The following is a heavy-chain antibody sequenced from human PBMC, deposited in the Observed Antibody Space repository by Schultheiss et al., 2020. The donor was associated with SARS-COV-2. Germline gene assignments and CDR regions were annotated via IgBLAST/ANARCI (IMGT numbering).Heavy chain of an antibody. V-gene: IGHV1-18*01. D-gene: IGHD5-18*01. CDR3: ARGGYSYGYYYYYGMDV. CDR1: GYTFTSYG. CDR2: ISAYNGNT. Sequence: ASVKVSCKASGYTFTSYGISWVRQAPGQGLEWMGWISAYNGNTNYAQKLQGRVTMTTDTSTSTAYMELRSLRSDDTAVYYCARGGYSYGYYYYYGMDVWGQGTTVTVAS. J-gene: IGHJ6*02.